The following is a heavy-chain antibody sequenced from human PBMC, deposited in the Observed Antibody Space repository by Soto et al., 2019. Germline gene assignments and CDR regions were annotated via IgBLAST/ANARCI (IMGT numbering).Heavy chain of an antibody. CDR2: ISSGSSTI. CDR1: GFTFSNYI. V-gene: IGHV3-48*02. D-gene: IGHD1-26*01. Sequence: LRLSCAASGFTFSNYIMNWVRQSPGKGLEWISYISSGSSTIPYADSVRGRFTISRDNAKNLLYLQINSLRDEDTAIYYCARDRSPAYYYHYGMDVWGQGTTVTVSS. J-gene: IGHJ6*02. CDR3: ARDRSPAYYYHYGMDV.